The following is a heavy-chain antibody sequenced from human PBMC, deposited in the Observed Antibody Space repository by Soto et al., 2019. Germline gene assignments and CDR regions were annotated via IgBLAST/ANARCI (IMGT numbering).Heavy chain of an antibody. V-gene: IGHV4-59*12. J-gene: IGHJ4*02. CDR3: AAGGGLPRYY. CDR1: GGSINNYY. CDR2: ISYSGST. D-gene: IGHD5-12*01. Sequence: SETLSLTCTFSGGSINNYYWSWIRQPPGMGLEWIGCISYSGSTNYNPSLKSRVALSVDTSKNQFSLKLSSVTAADTAVYYCAAGGGLPRYYWGQGTLVTVSS.